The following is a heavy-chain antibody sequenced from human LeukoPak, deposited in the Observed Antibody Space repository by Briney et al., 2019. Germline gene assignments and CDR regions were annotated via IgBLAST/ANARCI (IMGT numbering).Heavy chain of an antibody. J-gene: IGHJ5*02. CDR3: ARSLGYFSSTSCYTVGCFDP. CDR1: GGSFSGYY. V-gene: IGHV4-34*01. D-gene: IGHD2-2*02. CDR2: INHSGST. Sequence: SETLSLTCAVSGGSFSGYYWSWIRQPPGKGLEWIGEINHSGSTNYNPSLNSRVTISVDTSKYQLTLQLSSVPAAYTAVYYCARSLGYFSSTSCYTVGCFDPWGQGTLVTVSS.